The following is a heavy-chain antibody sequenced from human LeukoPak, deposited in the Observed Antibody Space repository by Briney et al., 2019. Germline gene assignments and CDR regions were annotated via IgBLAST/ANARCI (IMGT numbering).Heavy chain of an antibody. V-gene: IGHV3-21*01. J-gene: IGHJ4*02. Sequence: GGSLRLSCAASGFTFSSYSMNWVRQAPGKRLEWVSSISSSGSYIYYADSVKGRFTISRDNAKNSLYLQMNSLRAEDTAVYFCARGELVDYWGQGTLVTVSS. D-gene: IGHD1-26*01. CDR2: ISSSGSYI. CDR1: GFTFSSYS. CDR3: ARGELVDY.